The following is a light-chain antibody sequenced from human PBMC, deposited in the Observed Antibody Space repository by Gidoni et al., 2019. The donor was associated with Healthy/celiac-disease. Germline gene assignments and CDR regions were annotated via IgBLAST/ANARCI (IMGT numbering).Light chain of an antibody. Sequence: DIQMTQSPSTLSESVGDRVTITCRASQSISSWLAWYQQKPGKAPKLLIYKASSLESGVPSRFSGSGSGTEFTLTISSLQPDDFATYYCQQYPWTFGQGTKVEIK. CDR1: QSISSW. J-gene: IGKJ1*01. CDR3: QQYPWT. V-gene: IGKV1-5*03. CDR2: KAS.